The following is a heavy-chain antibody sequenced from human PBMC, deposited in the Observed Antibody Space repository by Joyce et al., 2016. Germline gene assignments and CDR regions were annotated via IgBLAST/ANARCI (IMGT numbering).Heavy chain of an antibody. CDR2: ITAYNGDT. CDR1: GYTFTSYG. CDR3: ARKPRDLAFDV. V-gene: IGHV1-18*01. Sequence: QVQLVQSGADVKKPGASVKVSCKASGYTFTSYGINWVRQAPGQGLEWMAWITAYNGDTFYAQRLQGRLTLTTDASTSTAYMELRSLTSDDTAVYYCARKPRDLAFDVWGQGTLVTVSS. J-gene: IGHJ4*02. D-gene: IGHD1-14*01.